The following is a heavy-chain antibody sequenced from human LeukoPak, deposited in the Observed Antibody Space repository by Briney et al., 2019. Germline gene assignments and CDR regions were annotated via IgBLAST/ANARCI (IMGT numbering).Heavy chain of an antibody. D-gene: IGHD5-24*01. J-gene: IGHJ6*03. CDR2: ISAYNGNT. Sequence: ASVKVSCKASGYTFTSYGISWVRQAPGQGLEWMGWISAYNGNTNYAQKLQGRVTMTTDTSTSTAYMELRSLRSDDTAVYYCARDIRATANYVYYYYYMDVWGKGTTVTVSS. CDR3: ARDIRATANYVYYYYYMDV. V-gene: IGHV1-18*01. CDR1: GYTFTSYG.